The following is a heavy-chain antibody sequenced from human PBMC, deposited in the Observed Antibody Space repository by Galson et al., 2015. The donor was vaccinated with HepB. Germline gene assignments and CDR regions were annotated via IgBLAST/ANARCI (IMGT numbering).Heavy chain of an antibody. CDR2: IIPIFGTA. J-gene: IGHJ4*02. D-gene: IGHD2-21*02. CDR3: ARSHCGGDCYKAYLDY. CDR1: GGTFSSYA. V-gene: IGHV1-69*13. Sequence: SVKVSCKASGGTFSSYAISWVRQAPGQGLEWMGGIIPIFGTANYAQRFQGRVTITADESTSTAYMELSSLRSEDTAVYYCARSHCGGDCYKAYLDYWGQGTLVTVSS.